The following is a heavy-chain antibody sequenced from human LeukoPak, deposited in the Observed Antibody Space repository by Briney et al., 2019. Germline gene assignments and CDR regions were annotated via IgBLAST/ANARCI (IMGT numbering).Heavy chain of an antibody. CDR1: GGSISSYC. D-gene: IGHD6-19*01. Sequence: SETLSLTCTVSGGSISSYCWSWIRQPPGKGLEWIGYIYTSGSTNYNPSLKSRVTISVDTSKNQFSLKLSSVTAADTAVYYCARHVGRQWLALDYWGQGTLVTVSS. J-gene: IGHJ4*02. CDR2: IYTSGST. CDR3: ARHVGRQWLALDY. V-gene: IGHV4-4*09.